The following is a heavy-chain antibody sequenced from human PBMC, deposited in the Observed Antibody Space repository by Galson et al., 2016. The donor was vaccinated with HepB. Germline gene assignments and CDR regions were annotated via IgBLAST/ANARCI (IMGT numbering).Heavy chain of an antibody. CDR3: AAISMYYFDY. CDR1: GGNFISFA. D-gene: IGHD2/OR15-2a*01. CDR2: LIPLVNTP. Sequence: SVKVSCKASGGNFISFAVSWLRQAPGQGLEWMGGLIPLVNTPNIAQKFQDRLTISADKSTKTAYLELTRLTSEDTAVYFCAAISMYYFDYWGQGSLVIVSS. V-gene: IGHV1-69*06. J-gene: IGHJ4*02.